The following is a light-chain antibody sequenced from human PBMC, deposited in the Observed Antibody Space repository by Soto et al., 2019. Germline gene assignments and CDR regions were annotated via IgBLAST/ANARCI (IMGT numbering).Light chain of an antibody. CDR3: ATWDDNLNGPV. V-gene: IGLV1-44*01. CDR1: SSNIGSHT. J-gene: IGLJ7*01. Sequence: QAVVTQPPSTSGTPGQRVAISCSGTSSNIGSHTVNWFQQLPGTAPKLLIYTNDQRPSGVPDRFSGSKSGTSASLAISGLQSEDEATYYCATWDDNLNGPVFGGGTQLTVL. CDR2: TND.